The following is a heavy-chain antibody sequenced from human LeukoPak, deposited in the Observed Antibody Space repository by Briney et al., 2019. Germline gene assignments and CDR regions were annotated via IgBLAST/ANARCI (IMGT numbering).Heavy chain of an antibody. CDR2: TYHMSKWYN. Sequence: SQTLSLTCAISGDSVSSNSAAWNWIRQSPSRGLEWLGRTYHMSKWYNEYAVSVKSRITINPDTSKNQFSLQLNSVTPEDTAVYDCSSGKIAQAGRPCDMWGQGTMVTVSS. D-gene: IGHD6-19*01. CDR1: GDSVSSNSAA. V-gene: IGHV6-1*01. J-gene: IGHJ3*02. CDR3: SSGKIAQAGRPCDM.